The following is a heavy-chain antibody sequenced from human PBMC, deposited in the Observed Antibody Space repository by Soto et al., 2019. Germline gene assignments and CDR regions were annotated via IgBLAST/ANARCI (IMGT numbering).Heavy chain of an antibody. Sequence: PXGXLRLSCSGSGFXVSSFGMHWVRQAPGNGLEHVSTLSSNGIGTYYADSVKGRFTFSRDTSKNTLYLQMSSLRTEDTAVYYCVKDMGQAAVGIRYPYGLDVWGLGTTVTVSS. CDR3: VKDMGQAAVGIRYPYGLDV. CDR1: GFXVSSFG. J-gene: IGHJ6*02. CDR2: LSSNGIGT. V-gene: IGHV3-64D*06. D-gene: IGHD6-13*01.